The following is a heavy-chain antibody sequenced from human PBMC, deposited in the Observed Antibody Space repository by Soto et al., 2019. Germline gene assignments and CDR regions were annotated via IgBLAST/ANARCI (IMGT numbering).Heavy chain of an antibody. CDR2: LWNDGYTK. D-gene: IGHD4-17*01. J-gene: IGHJ4*02. CDR3: ARDYGDLGYDS. Sequence: QVQLVQSGGGVVQPGGSLRLPFEASGFTLSGKGIHGFRQAPGKGLEWVAILWNDGYTKYYADSVQGRFAISRDSSKNTLYLQMNSLRVDDTAVYYCARDYGDLGYDSWGQGTLVTVSS. CDR1: GFTLSGKG. V-gene: IGHV3-33*01.